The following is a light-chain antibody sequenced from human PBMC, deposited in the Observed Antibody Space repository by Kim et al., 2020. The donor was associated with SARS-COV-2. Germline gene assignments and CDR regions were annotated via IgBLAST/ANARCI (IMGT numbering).Light chain of an antibody. J-gene: IGLJ3*02. CDR3: QSYDSSLSGWV. Sequence: RVTISCTGSSSNVGAGYDVHWYQQLPRTAPNLLIYGNSNRPSGVPDRFSGSKSGTSASLAITGLQAEDEADYYCQSYDSSLSGWVFGGGTQLTVL. CDR2: GNS. V-gene: IGLV1-40*01. CDR1: SSNVGAGYD.